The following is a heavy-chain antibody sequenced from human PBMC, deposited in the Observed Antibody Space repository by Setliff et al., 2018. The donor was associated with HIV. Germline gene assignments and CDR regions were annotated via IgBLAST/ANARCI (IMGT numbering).Heavy chain of an antibody. CDR2: INPGDRST. D-gene: IGHD4-17*01. Sequence: ASVKVSCKASGYTFTSNYMQWVRQAPGQGLEWMGIINPGDRSTSYAQNFQGRVTVTRDTSTNTVYMELKRLTSEDTAVYYCARVHDYGDYGSRLFDPCGQGTLVTVSS. V-gene: IGHV1-46*01. CDR3: ARVHDYGDYGSRLFDP. CDR1: GYTFTSNY. J-gene: IGHJ5*02.